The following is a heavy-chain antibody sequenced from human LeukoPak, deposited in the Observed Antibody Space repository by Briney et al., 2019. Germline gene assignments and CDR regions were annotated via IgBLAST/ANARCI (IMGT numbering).Heavy chain of an antibody. CDR1: GGSISSYY. Sequence: SETLSLTCTVSGGSISSYYWIWIRQPAGKGLEWIGRIYTSGSTNYNPSLKSRVTMSVDTSKNHFSLTLSSVTAADPAVYYCARDSYYYGSGSYPLDYWGQGTLVTVSS. D-gene: IGHD3-10*01. J-gene: IGHJ4*02. CDR2: IYTSGST. CDR3: ARDSYYYGSGSYPLDY. V-gene: IGHV4-4*07.